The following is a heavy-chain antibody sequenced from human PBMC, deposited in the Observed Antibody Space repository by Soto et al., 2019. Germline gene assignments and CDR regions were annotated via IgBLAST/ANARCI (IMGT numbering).Heavy chain of an antibody. J-gene: IGHJ3*02. CDR3: ARGGTMVRGVILPSAFDI. Sequence: SETLSLTCTVSGGSISSGDYYWSWIRQPPGKGLEWIGYIYYSGSTYYNPSLKSRVTISVDTSKNQFSLKLSSVTAADTAVYYCARGGTMVRGVILPSAFDIWGQGTMLTVSS. V-gene: IGHV4-30-4*01. CDR2: IYYSGST. D-gene: IGHD3-10*01. CDR1: GGSISSGDYY.